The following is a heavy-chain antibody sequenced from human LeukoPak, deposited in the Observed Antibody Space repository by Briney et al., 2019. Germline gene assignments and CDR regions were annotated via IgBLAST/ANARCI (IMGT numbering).Heavy chain of an antibody. V-gene: IGHV3-48*01. D-gene: IGHD6-6*01. CDR3: ARFRIAARLNAFDI. Sequence: GGSLRLSCAASGFTFSSYSMNWVSQAPGKGLEWVSYISSSSSTIYYADSVKGRFTISRDNAKNSLYLQMNSLRAEDTAVYYCARFRIAARLNAFDIWGQGTMVTVSS. CDR1: GFTFSSYS. CDR2: ISSSSSTI. J-gene: IGHJ3*02.